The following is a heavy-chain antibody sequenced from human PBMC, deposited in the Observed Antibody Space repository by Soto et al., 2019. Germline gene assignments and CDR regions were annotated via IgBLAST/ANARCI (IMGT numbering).Heavy chain of an antibody. D-gene: IGHD6-13*01. CDR3: ARDLAAGDF. CDR1: GYTFTSYG. Sequence: EASVKVSCKASGYTFTSYGISWVRQAPGQGLEWIGIINPNSGNTNYAQKLRGRVTMARDTSTSTVYMDLSSLRSEDTAMYYCARDLAAGDFWGQGTLVTVSS. CDR2: INPNSGNT. J-gene: IGHJ4*02. V-gene: IGHV1-46*01.